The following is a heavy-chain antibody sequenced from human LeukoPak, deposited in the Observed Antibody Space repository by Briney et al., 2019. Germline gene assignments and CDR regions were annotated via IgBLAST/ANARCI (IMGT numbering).Heavy chain of an antibody. Sequence: SEALSLTCAVYGGSFSGYYWSWIRQPPGKGLEWIGEINHSGGTNYNPSLKSRVTISVDTSKNQFSLKLSSVTAADTAVYYCARLMLSPYYFDYWGQGTLVTVSS. D-gene: IGHD2-8*01. V-gene: IGHV4-34*01. CDR2: INHSGGT. CDR1: GGSFSGYY. CDR3: ARLMLSPYYFDY. J-gene: IGHJ4*02.